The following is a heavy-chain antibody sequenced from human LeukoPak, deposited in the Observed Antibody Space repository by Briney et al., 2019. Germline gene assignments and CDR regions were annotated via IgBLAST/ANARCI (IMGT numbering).Heavy chain of an antibody. J-gene: IGHJ6*02. CDR3: ARDGPYCSGGSRYWNYYYGMDV. CDR2: ISSSSSYI. V-gene: IGHV3-21*01. Sequence: GGSLRLSCAASGFTFSSYSMNWVRQAPGKGLEWVSSISSSSSYIYYADSVKGRFTISRDNAKNSLYLQMNSLRAEDTAVYYCARDGPYCSGGSRYWNYYYGMDVWGQGTTVTVSS. D-gene: IGHD2-15*01. CDR1: GFTFSSYS.